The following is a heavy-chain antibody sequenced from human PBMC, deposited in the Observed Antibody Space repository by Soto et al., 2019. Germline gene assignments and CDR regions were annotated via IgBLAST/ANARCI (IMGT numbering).Heavy chain of an antibody. CDR1: GFTFSSYA. D-gene: IGHD6-19*01. J-gene: IGHJ4*02. CDR2: ISYDGSNK. Sequence: GGSLRLSCAASGFTFSSYAMHWVRQAPGKGLEWVAVISYDGSNKYYADSVKGRFTISRDNSKNTLYLQMNSLRAEDTAVYYCARGSSAVAGTGDYWGQGTLVTVSS. CDR3: ARGSSAVAGTGDY. V-gene: IGHV3-30-3*01.